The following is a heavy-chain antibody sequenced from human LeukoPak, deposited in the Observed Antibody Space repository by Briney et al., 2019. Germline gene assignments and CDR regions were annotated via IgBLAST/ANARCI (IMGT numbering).Heavy chain of an antibody. CDR2: IKQDGSEK. D-gene: IGHD2-15*01. J-gene: IGHJ6*04. Sequence: GGSLRLSCAASGFTFSSYWMSWARQAPGKGLEWVANIKQDGSEKYYVDSVKGRFTISRDNAKNSLYLQMNSLRAEDTAVYYCARDQVVVAATDYYYYGMDVWGKGTTVTVSS. V-gene: IGHV3-7*03. CDR1: GFTFSSYW. CDR3: ARDQVVVAATDYYYYGMDV.